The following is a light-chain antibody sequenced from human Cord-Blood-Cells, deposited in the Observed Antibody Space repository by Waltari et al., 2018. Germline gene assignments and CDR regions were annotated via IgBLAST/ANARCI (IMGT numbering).Light chain of an antibody. J-gene: IGKJ1*01. V-gene: IGKV2-30*02. Sequence: DVVRTRPPLSLPFTLELRPSIPCRSLQSLVHSDGNTYLNWFQQRPGQSPRRLIYKVSNRDSGVPDRFSGSGSGTDFTLKISRVEAEDVGVYYCMQGTHWPWTFGQGTKVEIK. CDR2: KVS. CDR3: MQGTHWPWT. CDR1: QSLVHSDGNTY.